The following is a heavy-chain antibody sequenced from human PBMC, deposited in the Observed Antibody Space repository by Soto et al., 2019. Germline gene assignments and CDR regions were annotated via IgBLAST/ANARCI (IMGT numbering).Heavy chain of an antibody. CDR2: FIPIFGTA. V-gene: IGHV1-69*12. CDR3: ARGNHRWLQLWYFDR. Sequence: QVQLVQSGAEVKKPGSSVTVSCKASGGTFSSYTISWVRQAPGQALEWMGGFIPIFGTANYAQKFQGRVTITADESTSTACMELSSLRSEGTAVYYCARGNHRWLQLWYFDRWGRGTLGTVSS. D-gene: IGHD5-12*01. CDR1: GGTFSSYT. J-gene: IGHJ2*01.